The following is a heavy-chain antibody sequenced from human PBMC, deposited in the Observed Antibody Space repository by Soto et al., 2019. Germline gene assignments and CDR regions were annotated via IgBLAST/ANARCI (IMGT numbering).Heavy chain of an antibody. CDR1: GYTFTSYG. D-gene: IGHD6-19*01. V-gene: IGHV1-18*04. Sequence: ASVKVSCKASGYTFTSYGVSWVRQAPGQGLEWMGWIRAYTGYTNYAQKFQGRVTITTDTSTSTAYMELRSLISDDTAVYYCARASDGYRSGWYVDYFDYWGQGTLVTVSS. CDR3: ARASDGYRSGWYVDYFDY. CDR2: IRAYTGYT. J-gene: IGHJ4*02.